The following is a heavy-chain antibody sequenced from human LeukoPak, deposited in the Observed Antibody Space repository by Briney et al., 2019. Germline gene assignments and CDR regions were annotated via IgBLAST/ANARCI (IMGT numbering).Heavy chain of an antibody. D-gene: IGHD2-8*01. V-gene: IGHV3-7*01. CDR1: GFTFGTFW. Sequence: GGSLRLSCAASGFTFGTFWMSRVRQAPGQGLEWVANIKQDGSEKFYVDSVKGRFTISRDNAKNSLYLQMNSLRAEDTAIYYCARGKFCTHAVCPATYNDYWGQGTLVTVSS. CDR2: IKQDGSEK. CDR3: ARGKFCTHAVCPATYNDY. J-gene: IGHJ4*02.